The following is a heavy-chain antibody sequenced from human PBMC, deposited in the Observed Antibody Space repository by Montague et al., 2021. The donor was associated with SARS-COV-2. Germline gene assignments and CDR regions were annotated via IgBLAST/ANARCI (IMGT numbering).Heavy chain of an antibody. V-gene: IGHV3-48*02. CDR1: GFTFSSYS. Sequence: SLRLSCAASGFTFSSYSMNLVRQAPGKGLEWVSYISSSSSTIYYXXSVKGRFTISRDNAKNSLYLQMNSLRDEDTAVYYCARDPAIVATIYGMDVWGQGTTVTVSS. CDR3: ARDPAIVATIYGMDV. CDR2: ISSSSSTI. D-gene: IGHD5-12*01. J-gene: IGHJ6*02.